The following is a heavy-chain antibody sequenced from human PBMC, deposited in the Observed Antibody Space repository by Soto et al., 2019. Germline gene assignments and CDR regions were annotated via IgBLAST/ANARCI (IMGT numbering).Heavy chain of an antibody. D-gene: IGHD3-10*01. CDR3: ARDPGGATGFDP. CDR1: GYSFTVYG. CDR2: MSTYTGDT. J-gene: IGHJ5*02. V-gene: IGHV1-18*01. Sequence: QVRLVQSGAEVKRPGASVKVSCKTYGYSFTVYGISWVRQAPGQGLEWMGWMSTYTGDTNYARKFRGRVTMTTDISASTASMELRSLTSGDTAVYCCARDPGGATGFDPWGQGTPVIVST.